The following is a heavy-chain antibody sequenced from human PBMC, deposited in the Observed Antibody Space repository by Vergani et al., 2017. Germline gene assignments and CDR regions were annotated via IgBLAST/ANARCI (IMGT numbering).Heavy chain of an antibody. CDR3: ATPQTVTTGGMEV. V-gene: IGHV1-69-2*01. D-gene: IGHD4-17*01. CDR2: VDPEDGET. Sequence: EVQLVQSGAEVKKPGATMKISCKVSGYTFTDHYMHWVKQAPGKGLEWMVLVDPEDGETIDAEKFKGRVTIAADTSTDTAHLELGNLRSEDTAVYYCATPQTVTTGGMEVWGQGTTVIVSS. CDR1: GYTFTDHY. J-gene: IGHJ6*02.